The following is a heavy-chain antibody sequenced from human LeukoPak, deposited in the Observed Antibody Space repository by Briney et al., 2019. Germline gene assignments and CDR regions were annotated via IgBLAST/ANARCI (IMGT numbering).Heavy chain of an antibody. CDR3: ALTISVAGSNWFDP. V-gene: IGHV4-59*01. J-gene: IGHJ5*02. D-gene: IGHD6-19*01. Sequence: PSETLSLTCTVSGGPISSYYWRWIRQPPGKGLEWIGYIYHSGSTDYNPSLKSRVTISVDTSKKQFSLKLSSVTAADTAVYYCALTISVAGSNWFDPWGQGTLVTVSS. CDR1: GGPISSYY. CDR2: IYHSGST.